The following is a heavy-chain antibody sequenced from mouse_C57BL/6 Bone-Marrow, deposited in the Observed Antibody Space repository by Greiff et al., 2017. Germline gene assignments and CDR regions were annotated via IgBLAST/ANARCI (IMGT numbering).Heavy chain of an antibody. J-gene: IGHJ3*01. CDR1: GFTFSSYA. Sequence: EVKLVESGGGLVKPGGSLKLSCAASGFTFSSYAMSWVRQTPEKRLAWVATISDGGSYTYYPDNVKGRFTISRDNAKNNLYLQMSHLKSEDTAMYYCAREQAWFAYWGQETLVTVSA. V-gene: IGHV5-4*01. CDR2: ISDGGSYT. CDR3: AREQAWFAY.